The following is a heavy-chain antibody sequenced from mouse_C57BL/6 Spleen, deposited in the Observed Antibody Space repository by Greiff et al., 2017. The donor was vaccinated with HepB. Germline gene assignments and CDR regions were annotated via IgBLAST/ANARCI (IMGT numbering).Heavy chain of an antibody. J-gene: IGHJ1*03. D-gene: IGHD2-4*01. CDR1: GYTFTSYW. V-gene: IGHV1-64*01. Sequence: QVQLKQPGAELVKPGASVKLSCKASGYTFTSYWMHWVKQRPGQGLEWIGMIHPNSGSTNYNEKFKSKATLTVDKSSSTAYMQLSSLTSEDSAVYYCARRSMITRYFDVWGTGTTVTVSS. CDR2: IHPNSGST. CDR3: ARRSMITRYFDV.